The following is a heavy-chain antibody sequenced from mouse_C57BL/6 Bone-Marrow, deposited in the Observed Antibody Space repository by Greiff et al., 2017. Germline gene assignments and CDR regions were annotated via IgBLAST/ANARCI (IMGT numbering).Heavy chain of an antibody. CDR3: ARRVGWLPLY. D-gene: IGHD2-3*01. J-gene: IGHJ2*01. Sequence: VKLVESGAELARPGASVKLSCKASGYTFTSYGLSWVKQRTGQGLEWIGEIYPRSGNPYSIEKFKGKATLTAAKSSRTAYIELRRLTSEDSAVYFGARRVGWLPLYWGQGTTLTVSS. CDR1: GYTFTSYG. CDR2: IYPRSGNP. V-gene: IGHV1-81*01.